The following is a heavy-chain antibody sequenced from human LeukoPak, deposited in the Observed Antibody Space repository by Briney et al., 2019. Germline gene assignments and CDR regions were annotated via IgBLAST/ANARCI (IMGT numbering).Heavy chain of an antibody. V-gene: IGHV4-59*01. Sequence: PSETLSLTCTVSGGSISSYYWSWIRLPPGKGLEWIGYIYYTGATYYNPSLKSRVTVSLDTSKNQFSLKLSSVTAADAAVYYCARAGYSYGTGYYFDYWGQGALVTVSS. J-gene: IGHJ4*02. CDR2: IYYTGAT. D-gene: IGHD5-18*01. CDR3: ARAGYSYGTGYYFDY. CDR1: GGSISSYY.